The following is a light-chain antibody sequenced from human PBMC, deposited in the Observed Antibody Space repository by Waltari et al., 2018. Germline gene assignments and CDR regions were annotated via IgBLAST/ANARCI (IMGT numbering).Light chain of an antibody. V-gene: IGKV1-39*01. CDR3: QQSYSTPWT. CDR1: QSISSY. Sequence: DIQITQSPSSLSPSVGDRVNITCRASQSISSYLNWYQQKPGKAPKLLIYAASSLQSGVPSRFSGSGSGTDFTLTISSLQPEDFATYYCQQSYSTPWTFGQGTKVEIK. CDR2: AAS. J-gene: IGKJ1*01.